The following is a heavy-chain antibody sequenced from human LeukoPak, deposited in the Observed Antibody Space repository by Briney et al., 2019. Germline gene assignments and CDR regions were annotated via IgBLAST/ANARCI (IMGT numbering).Heavy chain of an antibody. CDR3: ARFRGSGWYSFDL. V-gene: IGHV1-2*02. J-gene: IGHJ5*02. Sequence: GASVKVSCTASGHIFTVDSIHWVRQAPGQGLEWMGWINPTSFGTKYEQKFQGRVTMTRDTSISTDYMELSDLRSDDTAVYYCARFRGSGWYSFDLWGQGTLVTVSS. D-gene: IGHD6-19*01. CDR2: INPTSFGT. CDR1: GHIFTVDS.